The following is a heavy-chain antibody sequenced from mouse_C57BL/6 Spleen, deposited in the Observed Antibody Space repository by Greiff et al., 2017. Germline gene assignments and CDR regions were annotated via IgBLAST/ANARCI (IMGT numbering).Heavy chain of an antibody. J-gene: IGHJ1*03. CDR3: AKGNYGSRWYFDV. Sequence: VQLKQSGPELVKPGASVKMSCKASGYTFTDYNMHWVKQSHGKSLEWIGYINPNNGGTSYNQKFKGKATLTVNKSSSTAYMERRSLTSEDSAVYYCAKGNYGSRWYFDVWGTGTTVTVSS. D-gene: IGHD1-1*01. V-gene: IGHV1-22*01. CDR1: GYTFTDYN. CDR2: INPNNGGT.